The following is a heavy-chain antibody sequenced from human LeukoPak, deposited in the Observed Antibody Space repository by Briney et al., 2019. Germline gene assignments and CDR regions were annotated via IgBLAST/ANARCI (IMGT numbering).Heavy chain of an antibody. D-gene: IGHD6-6*01. J-gene: IGHJ1*01. Sequence: ASVKVSXXXXXXXXTSYXMHWVRQAPGQGLEWMGIINPSGGSTSYAQKFQGRVTMTRDTSTSTVYMELSSLRSEDTAVYYCARDGIAARRSLGDFQHWGQGTLVTVSS. V-gene: IGHV1-46*01. CDR1: XXXXTSYX. CDR2: INPSGGST. CDR3: ARDGIAARRSLGDFQH.